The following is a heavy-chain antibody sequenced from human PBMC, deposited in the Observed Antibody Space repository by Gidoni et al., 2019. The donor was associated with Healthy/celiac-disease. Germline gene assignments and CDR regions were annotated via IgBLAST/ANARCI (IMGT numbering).Heavy chain of an antibody. CDR1: GFTFSSYW. D-gene: IGHD5-12*01. CDR3: ARRVAEMATIYETNGDAFDI. Sequence: EVQLVESGGGLVQPGGSLRLSCAASGFTFSSYWMSWVRQAPGKGLEWVANIKQDGSEKYYVDSVKGRFTISRDNAKNSLYLQMNSLRAEDTAVYYCARRVAEMATIYETNGDAFDIWGQGTMVTVSS. V-gene: IGHV3-7*02. J-gene: IGHJ3*02. CDR2: IKQDGSEK.